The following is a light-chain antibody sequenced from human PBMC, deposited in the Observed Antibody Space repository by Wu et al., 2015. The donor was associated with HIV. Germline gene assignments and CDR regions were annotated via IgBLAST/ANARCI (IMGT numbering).Light chain of an antibody. CDR3: QHYHDWPPYS. V-gene: IGKV3-15*01. J-gene: IGKJ2*03. Sequence: EIVMTQSPATLSVSPGERATLSCRASQSVSNNLAWYQQIPGQPPRLLIYGASTRATGVPARFSGSGSGTEFTLTVNSLQSEDVAVYYCQHYHDWPPYSFGQGTKLEIK. CDR1: QSVSNN. CDR2: GAS.